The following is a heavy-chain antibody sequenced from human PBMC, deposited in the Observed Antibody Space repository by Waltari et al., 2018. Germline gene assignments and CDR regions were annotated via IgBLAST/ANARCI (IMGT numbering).Heavy chain of an antibody. CDR3: ARGESSGGYFDY. Sequence: QVQLQQWGAGRLKPSETLSLTCAVYGGSFSGYYWSWIRQPPGKGLEWIGEINHSGSTNYNPSLKSRVTISVDTSKNQFSLKLSSVTAADTAVYYCARGESSGGYFDYWGQGTLVTVSS. D-gene: IGHD1-26*01. CDR1: GGSFSGYY. CDR2: INHSGST. J-gene: IGHJ4*02. V-gene: IGHV4-34*01.